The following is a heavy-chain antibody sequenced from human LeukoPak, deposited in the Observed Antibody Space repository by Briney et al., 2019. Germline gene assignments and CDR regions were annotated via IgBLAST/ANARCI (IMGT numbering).Heavy chain of an antibody. CDR3: ARSWVGGFDP. CDR2: IYYSGST. J-gene: IGHJ5*02. Sequence: SETLSLTCTVSGGSISSSSYYWGWIRQPPGKGLEWIGSIYYSGSTYYNPSLKSRVTISVDTSKNQFSLKLSSVTAADTAVYYCARSWVGGFDPWGQGTLVTVSS. D-gene: IGHD6-13*01. CDR1: GGSISSSSYY. V-gene: IGHV4-39*01.